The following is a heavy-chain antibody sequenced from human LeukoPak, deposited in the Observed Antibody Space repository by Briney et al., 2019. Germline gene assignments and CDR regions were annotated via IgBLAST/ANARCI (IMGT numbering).Heavy chain of an antibody. Sequence: SETLSLTCTVSGGSISSGDYYWSWIRQPPGTGLEWIGYIYYSGSTYYNPSLKSRVTISVDTSKNQFSLKLGSVTAADTAVYYCARAFLAAAGYGMDVWGQGTTVTVSS. V-gene: IGHV4-30-4*01. J-gene: IGHJ6*02. CDR3: ARAFLAAAGYGMDV. D-gene: IGHD6-13*01. CDR2: IYYSGST. CDR1: GGSISSGDYY.